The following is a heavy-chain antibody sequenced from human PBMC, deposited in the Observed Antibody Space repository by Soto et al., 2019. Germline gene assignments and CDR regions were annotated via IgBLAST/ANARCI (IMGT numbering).Heavy chain of an antibody. CDR3: TRHEGGAAADRPLDY. D-gene: IGHD6-13*01. J-gene: IGHJ4*02. CDR2: IYHSGST. V-gene: IGHV4-4*02. Sequence: SETLSLTCAVSGGSISSSNWWSWVRQPPGKGLEWIGEIYHSGSTNYNPALKSRVTMSVDTYTNQFSLKMNAVTAADTAVYYCTRHEGGAAADRPLDYWGQGTLVTVSS. CDR1: GGSISSSNW.